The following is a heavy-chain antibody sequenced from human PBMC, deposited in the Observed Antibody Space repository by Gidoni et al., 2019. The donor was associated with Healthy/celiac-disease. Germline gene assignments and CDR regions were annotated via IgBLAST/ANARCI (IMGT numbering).Heavy chain of an antibody. V-gene: IGHV3-30-3*01. CDR1: GFTFRSYA. CDR3: AREGRSYLTFDY. Sequence: QVQLVESGGGVVQPGRSLRLSCAASGFTFRSYAMHWVRQAPGTGLEWVAVISYEGSNKYYADSVKGRFTISRDNSKNTLYLQMNSLRAEDTAVFYCAREGRSYLTFDYWGQGTLVTVSS. J-gene: IGHJ4*02. D-gene: IGHD1-26*01. CDR2: ISYEGSNK.